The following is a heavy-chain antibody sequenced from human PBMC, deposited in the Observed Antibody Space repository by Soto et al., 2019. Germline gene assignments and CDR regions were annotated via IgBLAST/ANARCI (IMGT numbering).Heavy chain of an antibody. J-gene: IGHJ4*02. D-gene: IGHD3-10*01. CDR2: ISGGGDTT. V-gene: IGHV3-23*01. Sequence: EVQLLDSGGGLVQPGGSLRLSCAASGFTFNNYAMTWVRQAPGKGLEWVSAISGGGDTTSYADSVKGRCTVSRDGSKNTLYLQMCSLRAEDTALYYCAKGRGGSGSLTPRVDFWCQGTLVTVS. CDR1: GFTFNNYA. CDR3: AKGRGGSGSLTPRVDF.